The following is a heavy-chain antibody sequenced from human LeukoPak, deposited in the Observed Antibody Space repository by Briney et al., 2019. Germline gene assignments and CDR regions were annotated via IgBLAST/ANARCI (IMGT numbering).Heavy chain of an antibody. J-gene: IGHJ6*03. V-gene: IGHV1-69*05. CDR1: GGTFSSYA. CDR3: ARECGGDCYSRSYYYYYYMDV. CDR2: IIPIFGTA. Sequence: SVKVSCKASGGTFSSYAISWVRQAPGQGLEWMGGIIPIFGTANYAQKFQGRVTMTRDTSTSTVYMELSSLRSEDTAVYYCARECGGDCYSRSYYYYYYMDVWGKGTTVTISS. D-gene: IGHD2-21*02.